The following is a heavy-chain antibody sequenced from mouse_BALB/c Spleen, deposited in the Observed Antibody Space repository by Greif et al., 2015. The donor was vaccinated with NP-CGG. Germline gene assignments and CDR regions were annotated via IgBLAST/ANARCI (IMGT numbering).Heavy chain of an antibody. CDR1: GFAFSSYD. V-gene: IGHV5-12-1*01. J-gene: IGHJ2*01. CDR3: ARHAAYYRYDGDY. Sequence: EVKLVESGGGLVKPGGSLKLSCAASGFAFSSYDMSWVRQTPEKRLEWVAYISSGGGSTYYPDTVKGRFTISRDNAKNTLYLQMSSLKSEDTAMYYCARHAAYYRYDGDYWGQGTTLTVSS. CDR2: ISSGGGST. D-gene: IGHD2-14*01.